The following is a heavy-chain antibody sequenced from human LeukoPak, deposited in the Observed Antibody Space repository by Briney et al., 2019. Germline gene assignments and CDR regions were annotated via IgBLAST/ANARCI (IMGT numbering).Heavy chain of an antibody. CDR2: ISSSGSTI. V-gene: IGHV3-11*01. D-gene: IGHD1-26*01. J-gene: IGHJ4*02. CDR1: GFTFSDYY. CDR3: AREKEKLSRIVGADTSFDY. Sequence: WGSLRLSCAASGFTFSDYYMSWIRQAPGKGLEWVSYISSSGSTIYYADSVKGRFTISRDNAKNSLYLQMNSLRAEDTAVYYCAREKEKLSRIVGADTSFDYWGQGTLVTVSS.